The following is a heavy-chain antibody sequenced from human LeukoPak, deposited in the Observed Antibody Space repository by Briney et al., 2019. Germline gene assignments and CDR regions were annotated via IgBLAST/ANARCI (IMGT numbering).Heavy chain of an antibody. V-gene: IGHV3-30*03. Sequence: PGGSLRLSCAASGFTFSSYGMHWVRQAPGKGLEWVAVISYGGSNKYYADSVKGRFTISRDNSKNTLYLQMNSLRAEDTAVYYCARGIGAAAHFDYWGQGTLVTVSS. CDR3: ARGIGAAAHFDY. CDR1: GFTFSSYG. D-gene: IGHD6-13*01. CDR2: ISYGGSNK. J-gene: IGHJ4*02.